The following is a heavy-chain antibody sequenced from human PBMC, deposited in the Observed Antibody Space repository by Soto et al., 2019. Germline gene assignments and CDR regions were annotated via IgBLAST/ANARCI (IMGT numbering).Heavy chain of an antibody. Sequence: QVQLVESGGGVVQPGRSLRLSCAASGFTFSSYGMHWVRQAPGKGLEWVAVISYDGSNKYYADSVKGRFTISRDNSKNTLYLQMNSLRAEDTAVYYCAKDIFPIAAAGIGNYYYYGMDVWSQGTTVTVSS. V-gene: IGHV3-30*18. CDR3: AKDIFPIAAAGIGNYYYYGMDV. D-gene: IGHD6-13*01. J-gene: IGHJ6*02. CDR2: ISYDGSNK. CDR1: GFTFSSYG.